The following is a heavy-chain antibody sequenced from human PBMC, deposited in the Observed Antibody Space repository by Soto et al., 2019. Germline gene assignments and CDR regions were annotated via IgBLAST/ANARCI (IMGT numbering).Heavy chain of an antibody. V-gene: IGHV3-23*01. Sequence: GGSLRRSGIASGFAFSSYAMSWVRQAPGKWLEWVSGFRAGGDDGTTYYADSVKGRFTISRDNSKNTLFLQMNSLRAEDTAIYYCAKKVNSGSGSQYFDYFGQGTLVTVSS. CDR2: FRAGGDDGTT. J-gene: IGHJ4*02. CDR3: AKKVNSGSGSQYFDY. D-gene: IGHD3-10*01. CDR1: GFAFSSYA.